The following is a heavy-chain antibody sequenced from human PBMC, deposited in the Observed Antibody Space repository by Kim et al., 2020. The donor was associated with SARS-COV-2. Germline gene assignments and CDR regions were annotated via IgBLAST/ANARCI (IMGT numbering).Heavy chain of an antibody. J-gene: IGHJ6*02. CDR2: IYYSGST. V-gene: IGHV4-59*13. CDR1: GGSISSYY. Sequence: SETLSLTCTVSGGSISSYYWSWIRQPPGKGLEWIGYIYYSGSTNYNPSLKSRVTISVDTSKNQFSLKLSSVTAADTAVYYCARDLGLRERREGLGGYYYYGMDVWGQGTTVTVSS. CDR3: ARDLGLRERREGLGGYYYYGMDV. D-gene: IGHD3-10*01.